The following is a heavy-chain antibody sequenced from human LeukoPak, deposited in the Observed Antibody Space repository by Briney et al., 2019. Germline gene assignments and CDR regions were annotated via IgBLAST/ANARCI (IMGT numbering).Heavy chain of an antibody. CDR3: ARETEDDSIFGVVFGPLDY. V-gene: IGHV1-69*10. Sequence: ASVKVSRKASRGTFGTYTISWVRPAPGQGLEWMGRILPIMHIPGYAQKFQDRVTITADTSTNIAYMELGSLRSEDTAVYYCARETEDDSIFGVVFGPLDYWGQGTLVTVSS. D-gene: IGHD3-3*01. CDR2: ILPIMHIP. CDR1: RGTFGTYT. J-gene: IGHJ4*02.